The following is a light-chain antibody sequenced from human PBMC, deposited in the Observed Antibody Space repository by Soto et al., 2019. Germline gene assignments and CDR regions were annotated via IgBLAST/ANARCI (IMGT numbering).Light chain of an antibody. CDR3: QQYNNWPET. V-gene: IGKV3D-15*01. CDR1: QSVGTS. J-gene: IGKJ1*01. Sequence: EIVLTQSPGTLSLSPGEIANLSFSASQSVGTSLAWYQQKPGQAPRLLIYGASNRATGIPDRFSGSGSGTEFTLTISSLQSEDFAVYYCQQYNNWPETFGQGTKVDIK. CDR2: GAS.